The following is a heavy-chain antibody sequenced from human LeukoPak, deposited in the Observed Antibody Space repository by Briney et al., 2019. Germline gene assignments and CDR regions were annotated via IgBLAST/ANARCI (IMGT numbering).Heavy chain of an antibody. CDR2: IRWNSGSI. CDR3: AKVSRGYSSGWSFDY. V-gene: IGHV3-9*01. D-gene: IGHD6-19*01. CDR1: GFTFDDYA. J-gene: IGHJ4*02. Sequence: LTGGSLRLSCAASGFTFDDYAMHRVRQAPGKGLEWVSGIRWNSGSIGYAGSVKGRFTMSRDNAKTFLYMQMNSLRAEDTALYYCAKVSRGYSSGWSFDYWGQGTLVTDSS.